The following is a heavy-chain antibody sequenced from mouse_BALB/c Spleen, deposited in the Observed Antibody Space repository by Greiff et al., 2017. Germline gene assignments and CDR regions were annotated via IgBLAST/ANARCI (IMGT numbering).Heavy chain of an antibody. D-gene: IGHD2-2*01. V-gene: IGHV1S135*01. CDR1: GYSFTNYN. Sequence: EVQLQQSGPELVKPGASVKVSCKASGYSFTNYNMYWVNKSQGKSLEWIGYIDPYNGGTTYNQKFKGKATLTVDKSSSTAYMHLNSLTSEDSSVYYCATLVTTFMDYWGQGTSVTVSS. J-gene: IGHJ4*01. CDR2: IDPYNGGT. CDR3: ATLVTTFMDY.